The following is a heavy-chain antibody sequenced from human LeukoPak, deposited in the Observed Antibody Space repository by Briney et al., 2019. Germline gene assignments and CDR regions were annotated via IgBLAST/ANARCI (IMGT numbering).Heavy chain of an antibody. J-gene: IGHJ4*02. CDR3: ARDLWFGDSCYFDY. Sequence: GGSLRLSCAASGFTFSSYWMSWVRQAPGKGLEWVANIKQDGSEKYYVDSVKGRFTISRDNAKNSLYLQMNSLRAEDTAVYYCARDLWFGDSCYFDYWGQGTLVTVSS. D-gene: IGHD3-10*01. V-gene: IGHV3-7*01. CDR1: GFTFSSYW. CDR2: IKQDGSEK.